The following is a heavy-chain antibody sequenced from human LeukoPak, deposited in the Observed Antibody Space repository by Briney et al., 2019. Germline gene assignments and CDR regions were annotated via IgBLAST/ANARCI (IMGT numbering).Heavy chain of an antibody. CDR1: GYTFTSYY. CDR2: INPSGGST. V-gene: IGHV1-46*01. D-gene: IGHD5-18*01. J-gene: IGHJ6*02. Sequence: TSVKVPCKASGYTFTSYYMHWVRQAPGQGLEWMGIINPSGGSTSYAQKFQGRVTMTRDTSTSTVYMELSSLRSEDTAVYYCARDYGHGQLWPTRSAYYYYGMDVWGQGTTVTVSS. CDR3: ARDYGHGQLWPTRSAYYYYGMDV.